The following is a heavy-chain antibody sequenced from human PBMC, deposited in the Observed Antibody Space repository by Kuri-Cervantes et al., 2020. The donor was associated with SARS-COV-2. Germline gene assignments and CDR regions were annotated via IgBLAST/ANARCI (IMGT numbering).Heavy chain of an antibody. D-gene: IGHD5-18*01. CDR2: IKQDGSEK. V-gene: IGHV3-7*01. J-gene: IGHJ6*02. CDR3: ARNRVDTSLASSWAQVRTSNAMDV. CDR1: GFTSSRYW. Sequence: GESLKISCAASGFTSSRYWMSWVRQAPGKGLECVANIKQDGSEKYYVDSVKGRFTISRDNAKNSLYLQMNTLRAEDTAVYYCARNRVDTSLASSWAQVRTSNAMDVWGQGTTVTVSS.